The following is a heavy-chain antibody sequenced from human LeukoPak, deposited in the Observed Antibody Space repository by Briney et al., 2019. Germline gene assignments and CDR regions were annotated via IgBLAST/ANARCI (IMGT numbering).Heavy chain of an antibody. D-gene: IGHD2-2*02. CDR3: AAVGVVVPAAILWAFDY. Sequence: ASVKVSCKASGYTFTGYYMHWVRQAPGQGLEWMGWINPNSGGTNYAQKFQGRVTMTRGTSISTAYTELSRLRSDDTAVYYCAAVGVVVPAAILWAFDYWGQGTLVTVSS. CDR2: INPNSGGT. J-gene: IGHJ4*02. CDR1: GYTFTGYY. V-gene: IGHV1-2*02.